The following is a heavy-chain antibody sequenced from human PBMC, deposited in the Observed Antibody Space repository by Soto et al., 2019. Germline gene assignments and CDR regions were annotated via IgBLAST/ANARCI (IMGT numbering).Heavy chain of an antibody. J-gene: IGHJ6*02. CDR3: ARVSSDSSGWLGDYYYGMDV. CDR2: IYYSVST. D-gene: IGHD6-19*01. CDR1: GGSLSSYY. V-gene: IGHV4-59*01. Sequence: SETLSLTCPVSGGSLSSYYWSWVRQPPGKGLGLIGYIYYSVSTDNNPSLKSLVTISVDTSKNQFSLELSAVTAADTAVYYCARVSSDSSGWLGDYYYGMDVWGQGTTVTVSS.